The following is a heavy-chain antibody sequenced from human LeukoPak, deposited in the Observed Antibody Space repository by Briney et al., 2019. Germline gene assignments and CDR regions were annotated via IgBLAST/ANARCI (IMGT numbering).Heavy chain of an antibody. D-gene: IGHD4-17*01. CDR1: GASIISNNW. J-gene: IGHJ4*02. V-gene: IGHV4-4*02. CDR2: IWHSGTT. CDR3: MGADYGGH. Sequence: SGTLSLTCAVSGASIISNNWWSWVRQPSGKGLEWIGEIWHSGTTNYNPSLKSRATISVDKSKNQFSLKLNSVTAADTAVYYCMGADYGGHWGQGTLVTVSS.